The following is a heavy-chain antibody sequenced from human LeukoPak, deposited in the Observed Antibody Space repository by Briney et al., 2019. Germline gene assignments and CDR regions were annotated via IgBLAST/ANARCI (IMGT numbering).Heavy chain of an antibody. V-gene: IGHV4-39*01. D-gene: IGHD2-21*02. CDR1: AVSISSGGYH. CDR2: IFDPVST. J-gene: IGHJ5*02. Sequence: SETLSLTCSASAVSISSGGYHWGWVRHPPGRGLEWIGSIFDPVSTYYNPSLKSRVTISVDMSKNQFSLKLHSVTAADTAAYYCARHSLVTSISTFNWLDPWGRGTLVTVSS. CDR3: ARHSLVTSISTFNWLDP.